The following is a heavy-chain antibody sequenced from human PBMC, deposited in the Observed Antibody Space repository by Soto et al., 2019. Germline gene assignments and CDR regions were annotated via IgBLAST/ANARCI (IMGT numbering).Heavy chain of an antibody. D-gene: IGHD3-10*01. V-gene: IGHV2-70*01. CDR1: GFSLSTGGMC. CDR3: ARGVGDLLWKARPYYFDY. J-gene: IGHJ4*02. Sequence: SGPTLVHPTHPLTLTCTFSGFSLSTGGMCVSWIRQPPGKALEWLALIDWDDDKYYSTSLKTRLTISKDTSKNQVVLTMTNMDPVDTATYYCARGVGDLLWKARPYYFDYWGQGTLVTVSS. CDR2: IDWDDDK.